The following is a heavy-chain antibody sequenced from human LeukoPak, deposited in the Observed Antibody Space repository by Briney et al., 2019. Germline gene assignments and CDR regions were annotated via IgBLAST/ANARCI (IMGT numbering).Heavy chain of an antibody. J-gene: IGHJ4*02. CDR2: IYYSGST. V-gene: IGHV4-59*01. CDR1: GGSISSYY. CDR3: ARDFGHYYGSGSYYGYFDY. D-gene: IGHD3-10*01. Sequence: SETLSLTCTVSGGSISSYYWSWIRQPPGKGLEWIGYIYYSGSTNYNPSLKSRVTISVDTSKNQFSLKLSSVTAADTAVYYCARDFGHYYGSGSYYGYFDYWGQGTLVTVSS.